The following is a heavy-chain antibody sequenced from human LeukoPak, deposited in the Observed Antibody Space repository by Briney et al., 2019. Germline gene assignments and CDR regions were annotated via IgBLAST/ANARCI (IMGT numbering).Heavy chain of an antibody. D-gene: IGHD3-16*02. CDR1: GYTFTGYY. CDR3: ARADDYVWGSYRYTGGVFDY. V-gene: IGHV1-2*02. CDR2: INPNSGGT. J-gene: IGHJ4*02. Sequence: ASVKVSCKASGYTFTGYYMHWVRQAPGQGLEWMGWINPNSGGTNYAQKFQGRVTMTRDTSISTAYMELSRLRSDDTAVYYCARADDYVWGSYRYTGGVFDYWGQGTLVTVSS.